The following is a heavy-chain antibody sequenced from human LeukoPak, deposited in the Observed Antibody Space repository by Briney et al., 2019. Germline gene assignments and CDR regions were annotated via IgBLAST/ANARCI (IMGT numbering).Heavy chain of an antibody. CDR1: GYTFTSYD. CDR3: ARDHLAAYADAFDI. V-gene: IGHV1-8*01. Sequence: ASVKVSCKASGYTFTSYDINWVRQATGQGLEWMGWMNPNSGNTGYAQKFQGRVTMTRNTSISTAYMELSSLRSEDTAVYYCARDHLAAYADAFDIWGQGTLVTVSS. J-gene: IGHJ3*02. CDR2: MNPNSGNT. D-gene: IGHD6-25*01.